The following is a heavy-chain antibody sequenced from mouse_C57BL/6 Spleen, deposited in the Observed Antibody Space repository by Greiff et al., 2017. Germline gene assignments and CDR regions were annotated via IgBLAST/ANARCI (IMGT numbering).Heavy chain of an antibody. CDR1: GYTFTSYW. J-gene: IGHJ2*01. CDR3: AWFITTVVALDY. V-gene: IGHV1-55*01. D-gene: IGHD1-1*01. Sequence: QVQLKQPGAELVKPGASVKMSCKASGYTFTSYWITWVKQRPGQGLEWIGDIYPGSGSTNYNEKFKSKATLTVDTSSSTAYMQLSSLTSEDSAVYYCAWFITTVVALDYWGQGTTLTVSS. CDR2: IYPGSGST.